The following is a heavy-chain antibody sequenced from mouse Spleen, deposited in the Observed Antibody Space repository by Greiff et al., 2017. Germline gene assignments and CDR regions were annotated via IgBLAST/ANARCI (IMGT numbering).Heavy chain of an antibody. CDR2: IRNKANGYTT. CDR3: ARGDGTLDFDY. V-gene: IGHV7-3*01. J-gene: IGHJ2*01. Sequence: EVMLVESGGGLVQPGGSLSLSCAASGFTFTDYYMSWVRQPPGKALEWLGFIRNKANGYTTEYSASVKGRFTISRDNSQSILYLQMNALRAEDSATYYCARGDGTLDFDYWGQGTTLTVSS. CDR1: GFTFTDYY. D-gene: IGHD4-1*01.